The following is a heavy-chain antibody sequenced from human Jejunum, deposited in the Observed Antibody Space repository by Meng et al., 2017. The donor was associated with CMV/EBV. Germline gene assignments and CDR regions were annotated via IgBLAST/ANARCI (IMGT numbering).Heavy chain of an antibody. Sequence: QLQLQGSGPALVKPSQTLSLTCIVSGGSVSSASYLWSWIRQPAGKGLEGIGRMYSSGSTYYNPSLKSRLTMSIDTSKNQFSLELSSVTAADTAVYYCARMTGTNYFDYWGQGTLVTVSS. D-gene: IGHD3-9*01. CDR1: GGSVSSASYL. CDR2: MYSSGST. CDR3: ARMTGTNYFDY. V-gene: IGHV4-61*02. J-gene: IGHJ4*02.